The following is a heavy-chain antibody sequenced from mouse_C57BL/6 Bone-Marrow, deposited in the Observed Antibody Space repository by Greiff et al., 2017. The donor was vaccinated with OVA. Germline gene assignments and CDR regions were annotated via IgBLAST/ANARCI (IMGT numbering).Heavy chain of an antibody. CDR1: GFTFSNYW. J-gene: IGHJ2*01. Sequence: EVKLMESGGGLVQPGGSMKLSCVASGFTFSNYWMNWVRQSPEKGLEWVAQIRLKSDNYATHYAESVKGRFTISRDDSKSSVYLQMNNLRAEDTGIYYCTIYYYGSSYEGDFDYWGQGTTLTVSS. D-gene: IGHD1-1*01. CDR2: IRLKSDNYAT. CDR3: TIYYYGSSYEGDFDY. V-gene: IGHV6-3*01.